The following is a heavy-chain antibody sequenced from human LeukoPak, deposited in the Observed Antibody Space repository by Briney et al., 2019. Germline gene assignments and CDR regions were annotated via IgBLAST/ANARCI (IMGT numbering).Heavy chain of an antibody. V-gene: IGHV4-59*08. D-gene: IGHD6-19*01. CDR2: INYSSST. CDR1: GGSISSYY. Sequence: SETLSLTCTVSGGSISSYYWSWIRQPPGQGLEWIGYINYSSSTNYNPSLKRRGTITVETAKNQFSLKLRSVTAADKAVYYYSRHGSGGWYRWFDPWGQGTLVTVSS. J-gene: IGHJ5*02. CDR3: SRHGSGGWYRWFDP.